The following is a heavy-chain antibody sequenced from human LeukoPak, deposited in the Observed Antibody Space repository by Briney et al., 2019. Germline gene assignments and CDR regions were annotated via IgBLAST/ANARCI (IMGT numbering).Heavy chain of an antibody. J-gene: IGHJ4*02. Sequence: GGSLRLSCSASEFTVSSNSMSWVRQAPGKGLEWVSVIYTGGSTYYADSVKGRFTISRDNSRNTLYLQMNSLRAEDTAVYYCAKDRPNYYGSNGHYYRRDGDYWGQGTLVTVSS. CDR1: EFTVSSNS. V-gene: IGHV3-53*01. D-gene: IGHD3-22*01. CDR2: IYTGGST. CDR3: AKDRPNYYGSNGHYYRRDGDY.